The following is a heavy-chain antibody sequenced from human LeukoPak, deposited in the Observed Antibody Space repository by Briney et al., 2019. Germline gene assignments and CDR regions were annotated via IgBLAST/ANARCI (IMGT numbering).Heavy chain of an antibody. D-gene: IGHD6-19*01. Sequence: SVKVSCKASGGTFSSYAISWVRQAPGQGLEWMGGIIPIFGTANYAQKFQGRVTITADKSTSTAYMELSSLRSEDTAVYYCARDRFGRSNSSGWSRYYYYMDVWGKGTTVTVSS. CDR2: IIPIFGTA. CDR1: GGTFSSYA. CDR3: ARDRFGRSNSSGWSRYYYYMDV. V-gene: IGHV1-69*06. J-gene: IGHJ6*03.